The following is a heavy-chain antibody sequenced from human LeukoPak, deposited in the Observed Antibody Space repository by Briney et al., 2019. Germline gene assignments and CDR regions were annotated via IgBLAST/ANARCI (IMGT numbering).Heavy chain of an antibody. CDR3: AKDNDSSYYYYGMDV. CDR2: ISWNSGSI. D-gene: IGHD3-3*01. V-gene: IGHV3-9*01. J-gene: IGHJ6*02. Sequence: PGGSLRLSCAASGFTFDDYAMHWVRQAPGKGLEWVSGISWNSGSIGYADSVKGRFTISRDNAKNSLYLQMNSLRAEDTALYYCAKDNDSSYYYYGMDVWGQGTTVTVSS. CDR1: GFTFDDYA.